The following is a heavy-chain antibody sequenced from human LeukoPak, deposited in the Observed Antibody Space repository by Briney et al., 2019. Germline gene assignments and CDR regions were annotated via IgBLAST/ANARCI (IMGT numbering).Heavy chain of an antibody. J-gene: IGHJ4*02. D-gene: IGHD3-10*01. CDR1: GGSISSGDYR. V-gene: IGHV4-30-2*01. CDR2: IFHNGHT. CDR3: ARGFYGSGSQFDY. Sequence: SETLSLTCAVSGGSISSGDYRWSWVRQPPGKGMEWIGYIFHNGHTSYTPSLTSRVTISVHMSKNQLSLKLSSVTAADTAVYYCARGFYGSGSQFDYWGQGTLVTVSS.